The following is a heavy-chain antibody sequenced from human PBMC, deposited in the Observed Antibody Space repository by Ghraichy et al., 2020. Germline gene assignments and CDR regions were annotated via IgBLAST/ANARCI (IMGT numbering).Heavy chain of an antibody. CDR3: TSDYRDGNRKWHGTDV. Sequence: GESLNISCTASGFTFGNYAMSWFHQAPGMGLEWVSLIRIRAHGGTTEYAASVKGRFTISRDDSKSIVYLQINSLKSEDTAVYYCTSDYRDGNRKWHGTDVWGHGTTVTVSS. CDR2: IRIRAHGGTT. V-gene: IGHV3-49*03. J-gene: IGHJ6*02. D-gene: IGHD4-11*01. CDR1: GFTFGNYA.